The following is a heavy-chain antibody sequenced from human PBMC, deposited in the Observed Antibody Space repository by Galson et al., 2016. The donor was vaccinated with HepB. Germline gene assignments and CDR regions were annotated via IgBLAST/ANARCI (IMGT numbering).Heavy chain of an antibody. V-gene: IGHV4-59*02. D-gene: IGHD2-8*01. J-gene: IGHJ5*02. CDR1: GGSVTTFY. Sequence: SETLSLTCSVSGGSVTTFYWSWLRQPPGQGLEWIGYIFYSGSTNYNPSLKSRASISIDTSNNLFSLRLNSVTAADTAVYYFARASILDSFAPWGQGTLVVVSS. CDR2: IFYSGST. CDR3: ARASILDSFAP.